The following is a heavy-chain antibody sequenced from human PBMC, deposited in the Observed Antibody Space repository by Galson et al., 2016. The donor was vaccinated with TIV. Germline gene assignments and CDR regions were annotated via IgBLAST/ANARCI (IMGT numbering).Heavy chain of an antibody. Sequence: SLRLSCAASGFTFSSYAMTWVRQAPGKGLEWVSSINWHGNSVVYADSVKGRFTISRDNAKTSLYLQMNSLRPEDTALYYCANDRAADASMDYYFYHAMGVWGHGTAVTVSS. CDR2: INWHGNSV. V-gene: IGHV3-9*01. CDR1: GFTFSSYA. D-gene: IGHD5-18*01. J-gene: IGHJ6*02. CDR3: ANDRAADASMDYYFYHAMGV.